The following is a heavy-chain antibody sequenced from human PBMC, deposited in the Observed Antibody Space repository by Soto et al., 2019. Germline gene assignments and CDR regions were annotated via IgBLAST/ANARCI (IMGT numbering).Heavy chain of an antibody. CDR3: ARDKRDTYGDYVDY. CDR2: ISYDDGNKK. CDR1: GFTFSDYA. D-gene: IGHD4-17*01. J-gene: IGHJ4*02. Sequence: GGSLRLSCVASGFTFSDYAMHWVRQAPGKGLEWVAVISYDDGNKKYYADSVKGRFTISRDNSKSTLYLQMNSLRAEDTAVYYCARDKRDTYGDYVDYGGQGTLVTVSS. V-gene: IGHV3-30-3*01.